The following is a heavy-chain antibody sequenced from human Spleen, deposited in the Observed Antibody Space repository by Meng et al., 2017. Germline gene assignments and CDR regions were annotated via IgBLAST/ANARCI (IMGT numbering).Heavy chain of an antibody. Sequence: GGSLRPSCAASGFSFGDYAMHWVRQPQGNGLEWVSGINWNSGSTGFGDSVKGRFTISRDNAKNSLYLQMNSLRAEDMALYFCAKGHDYGGSSGGYFDYWGQGTLVTVSS. J-gene: IGHJ4*02. D-gene: IGHD4-23*01. CDR3: AKGHDYGGSSGGYFDY. V-gene: IGHV3-9*03. CDR1: GFSFGDYA. CDR2: INWNSGST.